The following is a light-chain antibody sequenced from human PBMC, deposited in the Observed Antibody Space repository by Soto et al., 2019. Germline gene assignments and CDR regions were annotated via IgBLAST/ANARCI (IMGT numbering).Light chain of an antibody. Sequence: SQRTHTNYTLSASVGYIVTITCRASQSISSWLAWYQQKPGKAPKLLIYDASSWESGVPYRFSGSGSGTEFTLTISSLQADDFAPYYCKHYKIHSSPFAQGSNV. CDR1: QSISSW. CDR3: KHYKIHSSP. V-gene: IGKV1-5*01. CDR2: DAS. J-gene: IGKJ1*01.